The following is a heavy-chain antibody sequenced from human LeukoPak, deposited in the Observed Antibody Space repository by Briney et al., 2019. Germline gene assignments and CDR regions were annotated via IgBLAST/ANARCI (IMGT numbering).Heavy chain of an antibody. Sequence: GGSLRLSCAASGFTFSNFWMSWVRQAPGNGLEWVANIKQDGSQKYYVDSVKGRFTISRDNAKNSLHLQMNSLRAEDTAVYYCAKVGGYYYYYGMDVWGQGTTVTVSS. CDR3: AKVGGYYYYYGMDV. CDR2: IKQDGSQK. V-gene: IGHV3-7*01. J-gene: IGHJ6*02. D-gene: IGHD3-3*01. CDR1: GFTFSNFW.